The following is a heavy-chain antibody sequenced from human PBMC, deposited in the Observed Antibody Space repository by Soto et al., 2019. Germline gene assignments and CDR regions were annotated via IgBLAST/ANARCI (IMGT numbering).Heavy chain of an antibody. CDR2: IYYTGST. CDR3: ARASLGYCSSTSCRSNWFDP. CDR1: GGSIRSGGYY. D-gene: IGHD2-2*01. V-gene: IGHV4-31*03. J-gene: IGHJ5*02. Sequence: SQTLSLTCTVSGGSIRSGGYYWTWIRQHPGKGLEWIGYIYYTGSTYYNPSLKSRVTISVDTSKNQFSLKLSSVTAADTAVYYCARASLGYCSSTSCRSNWFDPWGQGTLVTVS.